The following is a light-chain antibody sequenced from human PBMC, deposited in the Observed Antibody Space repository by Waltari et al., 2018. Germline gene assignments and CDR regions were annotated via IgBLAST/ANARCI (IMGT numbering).Light chain of an antibody. V-gene: IGKV3-20*01. CDR3: QQHGTLPAT. CDR1: QSVGSSS. Sequence: EIVLTQPPGTASLSPGERATLSGRASQSVGSSSLAWYQQKPGQAPRLVSYRASRRATGSPDRFSGSGSGTDFSLTISRLEPEDFAVYYCQQHGTLPATFGQGTKVEIK. J-gene: IGKJ1*01. CDR2: RAS.